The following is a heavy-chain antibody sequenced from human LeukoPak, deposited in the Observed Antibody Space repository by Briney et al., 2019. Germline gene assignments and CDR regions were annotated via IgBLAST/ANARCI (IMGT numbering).Heavy chain of an antibody. V-gene: IGHV1-8*01. J-gene: IGHJ4*02. CDR1: GYTFTTYD. D-gene: IGHD2-2*01. CDR2: MNPNSGNT. Sequence: ASVKISCKASGYTFTTYDINWVRQATGQGLEWMGWMNPNSGNTGYAQKFQGSVNMTRNISTGTAYMELSSLRSEDTAVYYCASAIATTLSIVVVPAASFDYWGQGTLVTVSS. CDR3: ASAIATTLSIVVVPAASFDY.